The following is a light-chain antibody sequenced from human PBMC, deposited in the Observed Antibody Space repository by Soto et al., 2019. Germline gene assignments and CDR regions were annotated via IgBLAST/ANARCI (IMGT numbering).Light chain of an antibody. V-gene: IGKV3-15*01. Sequence: EIVMTQSPATLSVSPGGRATLYCMVSQHVSSYFAWYRQKPCQAPTLLIYRASTRDTGIPARFSGSESGTEFTLAISSLQSEDGAVYYCQQDNNWPYSFGQGTKLEIK. CDR2: RAS. CDR1: QHVSSY. CDR3: QQDNNWPYS. J-gene: IGKJ2*01.